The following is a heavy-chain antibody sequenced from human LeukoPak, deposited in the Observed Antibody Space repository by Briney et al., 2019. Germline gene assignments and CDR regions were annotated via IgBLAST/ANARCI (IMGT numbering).Heavy chain of an antibody. CDR3: ARGSIVVVVAATDAFDI. Sequence: GGSLRLSCAASGFTFSSYWMHWVRQAPGKGLEWVAVIWYDGSNKYYADSVKGRFTISRDNSKNTLYLQMNSLRAEDTAVYYCARGSIVVVVAATDAFDIWGQGTMVTVSS. V-gene: IGHV3-33*08. CDR2: IWYDGSNK. D-gene: IGHD2-15*01. J-gene: IGHJ3*02. CDR1: GFTFSSYW.